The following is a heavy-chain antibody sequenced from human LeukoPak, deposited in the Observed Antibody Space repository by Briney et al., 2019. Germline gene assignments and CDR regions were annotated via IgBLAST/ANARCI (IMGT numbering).Heavy chain of an antibody. CDR1: GFTFNSYG. CDR2: IRYDGSNK. J-gene: IGHJ4*02. V-gene: IGHV3-30*02. CDR3: AKTYCGGGSCYYFDY. Sequence: SGGSLRPSCAASGFTFNSYGMHWVRQAPGKGLEWGAFIRYDGSNKYYADSVKGLFTISRDNSKNTLYLQMNNLRAEDTAVYYCAKTYCGGGSCYYFDYWGQGTLVTVSS. D-gene: IGHD2-15*01.